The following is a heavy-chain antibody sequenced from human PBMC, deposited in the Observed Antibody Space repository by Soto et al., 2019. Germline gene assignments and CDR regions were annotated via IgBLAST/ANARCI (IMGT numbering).Heavy chain of an antibody. V-gene: IGHV4-59*08. CDR2: IYYSGST. D-gene: IGHD2-15*01. Sequence: TSETLSLTCTVSGGSISSYYCTWIRQPPGKGLEWIGYIYYSGSTNYNPSLKSRVTISVDRSKNQFSLKLSSVTAADTAVYYCARQSRYCSGSNCKTWFDPWGQGTLVTVSS. J-gene: IGHJ5*02. CDR1: GGSISSYY. CDR3: ARQSRYCSGSNCKTWFDP.